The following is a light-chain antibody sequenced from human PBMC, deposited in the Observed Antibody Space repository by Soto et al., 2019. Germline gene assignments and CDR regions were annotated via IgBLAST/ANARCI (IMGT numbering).Light chain of an antibody. J-gene: IGKJ4*01. V-gene: IGKV2-28*01. CDR3: MQVLQAPLS. CDR1: QSLLHSSGSNF. CDR2: LGS. Sequence: EIVMTQSPLSLPVTPGEPASISCRSSQSLLHSSGSNFLDWYLQKPGQSPQLLNYLGSNRASGVPERFSGSGSGTDFTLKISRLEAEDVWVYYCMQVLQAPLSFGGGTSVEIK.